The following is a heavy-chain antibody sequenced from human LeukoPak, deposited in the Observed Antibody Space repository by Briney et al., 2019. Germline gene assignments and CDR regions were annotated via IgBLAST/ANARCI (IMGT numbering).Heavy chain of an antibody. D-gene: IGHD5-18*01. CDR1: GFTFSTYE. CDR2: IISSGDVT. Sequence: GGSLRLSCAASGFTFSTYEMNWVRQAPGKGLEWVSSIISSGDVTYYADSLTGRFTISRDNSKNMVYLQMDSLRAEDSAVYYCAKNGGYSYGLYYFDYWGQGALVTVSS. CDR3: AKNGGYSYGLYYFDY. J-gene: IGHJ4*02. V-gene: IGHV3-23*01.